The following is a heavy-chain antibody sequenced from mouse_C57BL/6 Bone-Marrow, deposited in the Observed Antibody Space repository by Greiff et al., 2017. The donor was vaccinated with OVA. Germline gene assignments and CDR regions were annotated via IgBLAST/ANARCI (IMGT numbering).Heavy chain of an antibody. CDR2: IDPSDSET. Sequence: QVQLQQPGAELVRPGSSVKLSCKASGYTFTSYWMHWVKQRPIQGLEWIGNIDPSDSETHYNQKFKDKATLTVDKSSSTAYMQLSSLTSEDSAVYCCAREDYSNYGGYWYFDVWGTGTTVTVSS. J-gene: IGHJ1*03. V-gene: IGHV1-52*01. CDR1: GYTFTSYW. D-gene: IGHD2-5*01. CDR3: AREDYSNYGGYWYFDV.